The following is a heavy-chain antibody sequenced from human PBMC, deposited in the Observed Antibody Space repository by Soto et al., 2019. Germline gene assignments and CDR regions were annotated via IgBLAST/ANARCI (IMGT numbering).Heavy chain of an antibody. J-gene: IGHJ4*02. D-gene: IGHD5-12*01. V-gene: IGHV4-30-2*06. CDR1: CGSMSYGGFC. CDR2: ISLLDNP. CDR3: ARGAGYDPFDY. Sequence: SATLSLTVTVSCGSMSYGGFCWIWIRQSPGKGLEWIGYISLLDNPYFHPSFKSRVTRSIDRSRNQFYLNLSSMTAADRAVYYCARGAGYDPFDYWGQGVLVTVSS.